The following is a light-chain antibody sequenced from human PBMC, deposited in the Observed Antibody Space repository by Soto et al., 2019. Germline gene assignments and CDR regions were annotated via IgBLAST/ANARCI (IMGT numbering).Light chain of an antibody. CDR1: SSDVGSYDL. J-gene: IGLJ2*01. V-gene: IGLV2-23*01. Sequence: QSVLTQPASVSGSPGQSITISCTGSSSDVGSYDLVSWYQQHRGKAPKLMIYEGTKRPSGVSNRFSGSKSGNTASLTISGLQAGDEADYYCCSYAGRSTLVFGGGTKLTVL. CDR3: CSYAGRSTLV. CDR2: EGT.